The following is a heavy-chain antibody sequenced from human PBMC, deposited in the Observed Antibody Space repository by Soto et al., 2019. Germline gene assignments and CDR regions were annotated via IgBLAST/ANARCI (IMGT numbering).Heavy chain of an antibody. CDR2: IYYSGST. Sequence: SQTQSLTCSVAGGSMSSYYRSRILQHPGKGLEWIGYIYYSGSTNYDPSPKSRVTISVDTSKNQFSIKLSSVTAADTAVYYCARDAGSTSPYTWFDPWGQGTLVTVSS. J-gene: IGHJ5*02. CDR1: GGSMSSYY. D-gene: IGHD2-2*01. V-gene: IGHV4-59*12. CDR3: ARDAGSTSPYTWFDP.